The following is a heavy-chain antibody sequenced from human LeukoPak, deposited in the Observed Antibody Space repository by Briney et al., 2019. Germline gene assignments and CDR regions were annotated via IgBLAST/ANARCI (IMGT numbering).Heavy chain of an antibody. V-gene: IGHV1-2*02. J-gene: IGHJ4*02. CDR1: GYTFTGYY. CDR2: INPNSGGT. CDR3: ARGGVTMVRGPYPDY. Sequence: GASVKVSCKASGYTFTGYYMHWVRQAPGQGLEWMGWINPNSGGTNYAQKFQGRVTMTRDTSISTAYMELSRLRSDDTAVYYCARGGVTMVRGPYPDYWGQGALVTVSS. D-gene: IGHD3-10*01.